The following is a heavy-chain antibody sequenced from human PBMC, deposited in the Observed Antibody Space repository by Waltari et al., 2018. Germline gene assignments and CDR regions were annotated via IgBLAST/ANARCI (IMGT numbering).Heavy chain of an antibody. Sequence: QLQLQESGPGLVKPSETPSLTCTVSGGSISSSSYYWGWIRQPPGKGLEWIGSIYYSGRTDYSPSLKGRVTISVDTSKNQFSLKLSSVTAADTAVYYCARLAPLLNDYGDYMGKWYYYYYGMDVWGQGTTVTVSS. CDR1: GGSISSSSYY. CDR2: IYYSGRT. CDR3: ARLAPLLNDYGDYMGKWYYYYYGMDV. D-gene: IGHD4-17*01. J-gene: IGHJ6*02. V-gene: IGHV4-39*01.